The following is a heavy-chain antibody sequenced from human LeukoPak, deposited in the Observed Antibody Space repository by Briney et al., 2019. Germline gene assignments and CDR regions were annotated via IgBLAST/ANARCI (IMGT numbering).Heavy chain of an antibody. V-gene: IGHV4-39*01. CDR3: ARSMVRGVILY. Sequence: PSETLSLTCTVSGGSISIGSYYWGWIRQTPGKGLEWIGSISYSGSTSYNPSLKSRVTISVDTSNNQFSLKLTSVTAADTAVYYCARSMVRGVILYWGQGTLVTVSS. CDR2: ISYSGST. J-gene: IGHJ4*02. CDR1: GGSISIGSYY. D-gene: IGHD3-10*01.